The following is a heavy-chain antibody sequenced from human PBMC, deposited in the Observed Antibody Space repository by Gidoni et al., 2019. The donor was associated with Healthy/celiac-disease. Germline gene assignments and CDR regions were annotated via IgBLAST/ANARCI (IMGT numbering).Heavy chain of an antibody. CDR1: EYSFTSYW. CDR3: ALRNGYDILTGSPMDV. CDR2: IYPGDSDT. J-gene: IGHJ6*02. Sequence: EVQLVHAGAEVRKTGESLKISCKGSEYSFTSYWIGWVRQMPGKGLEWMGIIYPGDSDTRYSPSFQGQVTISADKSISTAYLQWSSLKASDTAMYYCALRNGYDILTGSPMDVWGQGTTVTVSS. D-gene: IGHD3-9*01. V-gene: IGHV5-51*01.